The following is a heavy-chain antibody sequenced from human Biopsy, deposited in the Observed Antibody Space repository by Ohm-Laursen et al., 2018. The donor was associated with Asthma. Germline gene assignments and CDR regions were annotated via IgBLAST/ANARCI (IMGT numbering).Heavy chain of an antibody. D-gene: IGHD3-9*01. V-gene: IGHV1-3*04. Sequence: ASSVKVSCKASGYNFISFAIHWVRQAPGQRLEWMGWVNTGNGDTKYSQKFQGRVTITRDTSASTAYMELRSLRSEDTATYYCARTYYDFLTGQVKDVFAVWGHGTLVTVSS. CDR2: VNTGNGDT. CDR1: GYNFISFA. CDR3: ARTYYDFLTGQVKDVFAV. J-gene: IGHJ3*01.